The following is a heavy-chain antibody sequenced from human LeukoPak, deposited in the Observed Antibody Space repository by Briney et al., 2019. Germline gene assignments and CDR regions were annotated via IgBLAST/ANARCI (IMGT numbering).Heavy chain of an antibody. CDR2: INQSGST. CDR3: ARALAYSSGWYYLDY. V-gene: IGHV4-34*01. CDR1: GGSFSGYY. J-gene: IGHJ4*02. Sequence: KPSETLSLTCAVYGGSFSGYYWSWIRQPPGKGLEWIGEINQSGSTNYNPSLKSRVTISVDTSKNQFSLKLSSVTAADTAVYYCARALAYSSGWYYLDYWGQGTLVTVSS. D-gene: IGHD6-19*01.